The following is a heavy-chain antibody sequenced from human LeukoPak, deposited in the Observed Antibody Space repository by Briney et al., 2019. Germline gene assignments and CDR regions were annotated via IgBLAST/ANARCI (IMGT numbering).Heavy chain of an antibody. V-gene: IGHV3-9*03. CDR2: ISWNSGSI. D-gene: IGHD3-22*01. Sequence: GGSLRLSCAASGFTFDDYAMHWVRQAPGKGLEWVSGISWNSGSIGYADSVKGRFTISRDNAKNSLYLQMNSLRAEDMALYYCAKGDSSGYYYNWFDPWGQGTLVTVSS. CDR3: AKGDSSGYYYNWFDP. J-gene: IGHJ5*02. CDR1: GFTFDDYA.